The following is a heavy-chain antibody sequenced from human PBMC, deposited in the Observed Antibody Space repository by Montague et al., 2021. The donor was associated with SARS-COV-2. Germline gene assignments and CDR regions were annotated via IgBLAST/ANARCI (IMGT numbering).Heavy chain of an antibody. Sequence: SETLSLTCTVSGGSISSTSYYWGWIRQPPGKGLEWIGSISYSGSTYYKSSLKGRVTISVDTSKNQFSLRLSSVTAADTAVYYCARHITGSGNAFDIWGQGTVVTVSS. CDR2: ISYSGST. V-gene: IGHV4-39*01. CDR1: GGSISSTSYY. J-gene: IGHJ3*02. CDR3: ARHITGSGNAFDI. D-gene: IGHD3-10*01.